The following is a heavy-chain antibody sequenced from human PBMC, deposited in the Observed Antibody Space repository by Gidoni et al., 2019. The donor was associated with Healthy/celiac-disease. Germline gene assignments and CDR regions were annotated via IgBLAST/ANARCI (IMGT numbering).Heavy chain of an antibody. CDR3: AGQGSGVVAASRPAEISY. J-gene: IGHJ4*02. D-gene: IGHD2-15*01. CDR1: GGSISSSSYY. Sequence: QLQLQVSCPGRVKPSETLSRTCTVSGGSISSSSYYWGWIRQPPGKGLEWIGSIYYSGSTYYHPSLKSRVTISVDTSKNQFSLKLSSVTAADTAVYYCAGQGSGVVAASRPAEISYWSQGTLVTVSS. CDR2: IYYSGST. V-gene: IGHV4-39*01.